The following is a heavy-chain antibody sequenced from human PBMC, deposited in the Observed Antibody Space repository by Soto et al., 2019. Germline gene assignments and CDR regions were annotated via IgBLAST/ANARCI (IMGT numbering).Heavy chain of an antibody. D-gene: IGHD1-1*01. CDR1: GYTFTSYA. CDR2: INAGNGNT. CDR3: ARSPLDAYYFDY. Sequence: EASVKVSCKASGYTFTSYAMHWVRQAPGQRLEWMGWINAGNGNTKYSQKFQGRVTITRDTSASTAYMELSSLRSEDTAVYYCARSPLDAYYFDYWGQGTLVTVSS. V-gene: IGHV1-3*01. J-gene: IGHJ4*02.